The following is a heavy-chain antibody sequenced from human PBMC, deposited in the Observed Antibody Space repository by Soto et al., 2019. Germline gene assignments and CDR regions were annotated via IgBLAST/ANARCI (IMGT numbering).Heavy chain of an antibody. CDR2: INPNSGGT. CDR1: GYTFTGYY. V-gene: IGHV1-2*04. D-gene: IGHD3-10*01. J-gene: IGHJ5*02. Sequence: ASVKVSCKASGYTFTGYYMHWVRQAPGQGLEWMGWINPNSGGTNYAQQVQGWVTMTRDTSISTAYMELSRLRSDDTAVYYCAREGLYYPGFDPWGQGTLVTVSS. CDR3: AREGLYYPGFDP.